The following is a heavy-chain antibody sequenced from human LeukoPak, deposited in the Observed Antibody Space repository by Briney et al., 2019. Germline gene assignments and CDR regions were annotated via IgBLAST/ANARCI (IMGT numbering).Heavy chain of an antibody. D-gene: IGHD4-23*01. CDR1: GFTFSSYS. V-gene: IGHV3-21*01. Sequence: GGSLRLSCAASGFTFSSYSMNWVRQAPGKGLEWVSSISSSSSYIYYADSVKGRFTISRDNAKNSLYLQMNSLRAEDTAVYYCARGSHSTPGGYFDYWGQGNLVTVSS. CDR2: ISSSSSYI. CDR3: ARGSHSTPGGYFDY. J-gene: IGHJ4*02.